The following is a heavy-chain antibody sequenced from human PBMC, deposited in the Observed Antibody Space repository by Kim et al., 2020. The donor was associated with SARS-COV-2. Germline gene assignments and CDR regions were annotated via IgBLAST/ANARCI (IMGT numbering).Heavy chain of an antibody. D-gene: IGHD2-2*01. CDR3: ARDYFTQLPPGGAY. CDR2: IKQDGSEK. Sequence: GGALRLSCAASGFTFSNYWMNWVRQAPGKGLEWVANIKQDGSEKYYVDSVKGRFTIARDNAKNSLYLQMNSLRAEDTAVYYCARDYFTQLPPGGAYWGQGTLVTVSS. V-gene: IGHV3-7*01. CDR1: GFTFSNYW. J-gene: IGHJ4*02.